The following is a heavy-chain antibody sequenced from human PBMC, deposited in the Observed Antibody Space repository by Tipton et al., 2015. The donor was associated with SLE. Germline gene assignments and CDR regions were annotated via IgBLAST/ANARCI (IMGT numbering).Heavy chain of an antibody. Sequence: TLSLTCSVSGGSISRGFFYWGWIRQSPGKGLECIGSISYTGATYYNLSLKSRVTISVDTSKNQFSLKLSSVTAADTAVYYCARVPFGAWRFDLWGQGTLVTVSS. CDR2: ISYTGAT. V-gene: IGHV4-39*07. CDR3: ARVPFGAWRFDL. D-gene: IGHD2-21*02. CDR1: GGSISRGFFY. J-gene: IGHJ4*02.